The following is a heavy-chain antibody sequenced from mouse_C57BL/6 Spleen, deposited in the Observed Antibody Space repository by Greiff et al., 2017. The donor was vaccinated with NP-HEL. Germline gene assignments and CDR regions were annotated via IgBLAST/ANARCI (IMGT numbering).Heavy chain of an antibody. CDR1: GYSITSGYY. CDR3: ARDGYYVDAY. V-gene: IGHV3-6*01. J-gene: IGHJ3*01. Sequence: EVQRVESGPGLVKPSQSLSLTCSVTGYSITSGYYWNWIRQFPGNKLEWMGYISYDGSNNYNPSLKNRISITRDTSKNQFFLKLNSVTTEDTATYYCARDGYYVDAYWGQGTLVTVSA. D-gene: IGHD2-3*01. CDR2: ISYDGSN.